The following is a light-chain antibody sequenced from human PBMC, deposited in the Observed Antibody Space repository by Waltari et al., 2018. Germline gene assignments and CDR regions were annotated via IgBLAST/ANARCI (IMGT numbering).Light chain of an antibody. J-gene: IGKJ2*01. Sequence: DIQMTRSPSTLSASVGDRVTITCRASQTINNWLAWYQQKAGKAPQVLIYKASSLEGGVPPRFSGSGSGTDFTLTISSLQPEDFATYYCQQSYSTPPYTFGQGTKLEIK. V-gene: IGKV1-5*03. CDR3: QQSYSTPPYT. CDR2: KAS. CDR1: QTINNW.